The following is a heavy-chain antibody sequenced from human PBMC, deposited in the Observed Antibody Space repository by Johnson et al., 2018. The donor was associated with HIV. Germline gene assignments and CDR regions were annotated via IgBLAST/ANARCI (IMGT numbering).Heavy chain of an antibody. V-gene: IGHV3-30*04. Sequence: QVQLVESGGGAVQPGRSLRLSCAASGFTFSSYPMHWVRQAPGKGLEWVAVISSDGSNNYYADSVKGRFTISRDNSKNTLYLQMNSLRDEDTAVYYCARGGCCGGDCDAGEDAFDIWGQGTMVTVSS. CDR3: ARGGCCGGDCDAGEDAFDI. CDR1: GFTFSSYP. D-gene: IGHD2-21*01. J-gene: IGHJ3*02. CDR2: ISSDGSNN.